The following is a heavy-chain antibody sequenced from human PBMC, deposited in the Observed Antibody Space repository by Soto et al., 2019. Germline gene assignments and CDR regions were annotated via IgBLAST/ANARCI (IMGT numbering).Heavy chain of an antibody. J-gene: IGHJ5*02. V-gene: IGHV1-69*04. Sequence: SVKVACKASGCTFSTYTITWVRQAPGQGLEWMGRIIPIIGIINYAQKFQGRVTISADKFTGTAYMELTGLRSDDTAVYYCAGDPDSHYNDSHASSYPWGQGTLVTVSS. CDR3: AGDPDSHYNDSHASSYP. CDR1: GCTFSTYT. CDR2: IIPIIGII. D-gene: IGHD4-4*01.